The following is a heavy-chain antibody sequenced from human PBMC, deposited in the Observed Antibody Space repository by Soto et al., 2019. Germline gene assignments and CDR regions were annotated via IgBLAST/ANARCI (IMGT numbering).Heavy chain of an antibody. CDR3: ARWSSGITGTSSHYYYGMDV. CDR1: GGTFSSYA. J-gene: IGHJ6*02. CDR2: IIPIFGTA. Sequence: QVQLVQSGAEVKKPGSSVKVSCKASGGTFSSYAISWVRQAPGQGLEWMGGIIPIFGTANYAQKFQGRVTITADESTSTAYMELRSLRSEDTAVYYCARWSSGITGTSSHYYYGMDVWGQGTTVTVSS. V-gene: IGHV1-69*01. D-gene: IGHD1-7*01.